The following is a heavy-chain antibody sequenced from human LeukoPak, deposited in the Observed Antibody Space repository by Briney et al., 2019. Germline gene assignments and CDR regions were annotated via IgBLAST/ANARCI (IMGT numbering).Heavy chain of an antibody. CDR1: GFTFSSYS. Sequence: GGSLRLSCAASGFTFSSYSMNWVRQAPGKGLEWVSSISSSSSYIYYADSVKGRFTISRDNAKNSLYLQMNSLRAEDTAVYYCARDLAAYYDILTGYYPSYYFDYWGQGTLVTVSS. CDR3: ARDLAAYYDILTGYYPSYYFDY. V-gene: IGHV3-21*01. CDR2: ISSSSSYI. J-gene: IGHJ4*02. D-gene: IGHD3-9*01.